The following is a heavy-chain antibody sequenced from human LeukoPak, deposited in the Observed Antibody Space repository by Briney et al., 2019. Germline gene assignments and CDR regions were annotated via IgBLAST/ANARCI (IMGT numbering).Heavy chain of an antibody. CDR2: ISYDGSNK. Sequence: GGSLRLSCAASGFTFSSYAMHWVRQAPGKGLEWVAVISYDGSNKYYADSVKGRFTISRDNSKNTLYLQMNSLRAEDTAVYYCARVDLAADYWGQGTLVTVSS. CDR1: GFTFSSYA. J-gene: IGHJ4*02. CDR3: ARVDLAADY. V-gene: IGHV3-30-3*01. D-gene: IGHD3-9*01.